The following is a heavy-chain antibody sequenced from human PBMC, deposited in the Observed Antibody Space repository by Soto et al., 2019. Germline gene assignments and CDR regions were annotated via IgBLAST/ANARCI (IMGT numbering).Heavy chain of an antibody. D-gene: IGHD6-13*01. Sequence: EVQLVESGGDLVQPGGSLRLSCVASGFTFSRYYMNWLRQAPGKGLEWVSGIKIDGSYMTYADSVKGRFTISKDNAKNTFELQMNGLRAEDTAVYYCVRECEATGRRYFELWGQGTLVTVSS. CDR3: VRECEATGRRYFEL. CDR1: GFTFSRYY. CDR2: IKIDGSYM. J-gene: IGHJ4*02. V-gene: IGHV3-74*01.